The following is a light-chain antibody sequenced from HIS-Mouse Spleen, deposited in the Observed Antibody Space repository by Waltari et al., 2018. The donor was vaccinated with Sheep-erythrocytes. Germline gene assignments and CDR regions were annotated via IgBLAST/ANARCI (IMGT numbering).Light chain of an antibody. CDR3: CSYAGSSTPWV. CDR1: SSDVGSYNL. Sequence: QSALTQPASVSGSPGQSITISCTGTSSDVGSYNLVSWYQQHPGKAPKLMVYEGSKRPPGVSNRCSCSKSGNTASLTISGLQAEDEAYYYCCSYAGSSTPWVFGGGTKLTVL. J-gene: IGLJ3*02. V-gene: IGLV2-23*01. CDR2: EGS.